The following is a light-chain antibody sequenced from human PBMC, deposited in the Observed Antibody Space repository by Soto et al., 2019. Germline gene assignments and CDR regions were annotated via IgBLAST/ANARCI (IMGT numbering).Light chain of an antibody. J-gene: IGKJ5*01. V-gene: IGKV3-15*01. CDR1: ESVTNY. CDR2: DVS. CDR3: QQYNNWPS. Sequence: EIVLTQSPATLSLSPGERGTLSCRASESVTNYLAWYQQKPGQAPRLLVYDVSNRAAGVPARFSGSGSETEFTLTIRSLQSEDFAVYFCQQYNNWPSFGQGTRLEIK.